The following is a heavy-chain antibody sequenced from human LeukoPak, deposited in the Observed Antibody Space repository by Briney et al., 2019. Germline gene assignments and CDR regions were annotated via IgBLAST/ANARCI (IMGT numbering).Heavy chain of an antibody. D-gene: IGHD4-17*01. V-gene: IGHV4-61*01. Sequence: SETLSLTCTVSGGSISSSSYYWGWIRQPPGKGLEWIGYIYYSGSTNYNPSLKSRVTISVDTSKNQFSLKLSSVTAADTAVYYCAREGAYGDYAIDYWGQGTLVTVSS. CDR3: AREGAYGDYAIDY. CDR2: IYYSGST. CDR1: GGSISSSSYY. J-gene: IGHJ4*02.